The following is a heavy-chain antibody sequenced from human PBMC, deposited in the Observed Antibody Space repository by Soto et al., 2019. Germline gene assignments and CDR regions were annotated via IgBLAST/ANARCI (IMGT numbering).Heavy chain of an antibody. CDR2: ISGSGGRT. J-gene: IGHJ6*02. V-gene: IGHV3-23*01. CDR1: GFTCSTYA. CDR3: AKGWVEQLVQGFDYHYYAMDV. D-gene: IGHD6-13*01. Sequence: TGGSLRLSCAASGFTCSTYAMTWVRQSPGKGLLWVSTISGSGGRTYYADSVKGRFTVSRDNSKNTLYLLMNSLRAEDTAVYYCAKGWVEQLVQGFDYHYYAMDVWGQGTTVTVSS.